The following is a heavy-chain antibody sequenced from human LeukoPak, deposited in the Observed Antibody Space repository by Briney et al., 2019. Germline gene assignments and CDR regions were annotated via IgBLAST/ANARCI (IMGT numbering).Heavy chain of an antibody. V-gene: IGHV3-9*01. CDR2: LSWNSGTI. CDR3: ARVVWFGELPTTRTPYRFDP. D-gene: IGHD3-10*01. J-gene: IGHJ5*02. Sequence: GGSLRLSCAASGFIFDDCAMHWVRQAPGKGLEWVSGLSWNSGTIGYADSVQGRFTISWDNAKKSLYLQMNSLRAEDTAVYYCARVVWFGELPTTRTPYRFDPWGQGTLVTVSS. CDR1: GFIFDDCA.